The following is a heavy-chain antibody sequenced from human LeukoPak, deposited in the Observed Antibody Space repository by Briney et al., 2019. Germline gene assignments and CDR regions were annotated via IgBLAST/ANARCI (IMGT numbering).Heavy chain of an antibody. J-gene: IGHJ4*02. CDR2: IYHSGST. Sequence: SETLSLTCAVSGGSISSGGYSWSWIRQPPGKGLEWIGYIYHSGSTYYNPSLKSRVTISVDRSKNQFSLKLSSVTAADTAVYYCARVSVDTVDYWGQGTLVTVSP. D-gene: IGHD5-18*01. CDR1: GGSISSGGYS. CDR3: ARVSVDTVDY. V-gene: IGHV4-30-2*01.